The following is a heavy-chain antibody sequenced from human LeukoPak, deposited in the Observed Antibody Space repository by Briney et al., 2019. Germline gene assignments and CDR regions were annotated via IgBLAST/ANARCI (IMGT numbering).Heavy chain of an antibody. CDR1: GFTFSSYA. J-gene: IGHJ4*02. CDR2: ISGSGGST. Sequence: PGGSLRLSCAASGFTFSSYAMSWVRQAPGKGLEWVSAISGSGGSTYYADSVKGRFTISRDNSKNTLYLRMNSLRAEDTAVYYCAKDRGYCSGVDCYRFDYWGQGTLVTVSS. D-gene: IGHD2-15*01. V-gene: IGHV3-23*01. CDR3: AKDRGYCSGVDCYRFDY.